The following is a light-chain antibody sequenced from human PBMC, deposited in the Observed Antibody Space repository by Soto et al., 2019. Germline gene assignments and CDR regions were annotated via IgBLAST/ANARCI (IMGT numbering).Light chain of an antibody. Sequence: EIVLTQSPGTLSLSPGERATLSCRASQSVSSSYLAWYQQKPGQAPRLLIYGASSRATDIPDRFSGSGSGTDFTLTISRLEPGDFAVYYCQQYDSSPRTFGQGTKVDIK. CDR3: QQYDSSPRT. CDR1: QSVSSSY. V-gene: IGKV3-20*01. CDR2: GAS. J-gene: IGKJ1*01.